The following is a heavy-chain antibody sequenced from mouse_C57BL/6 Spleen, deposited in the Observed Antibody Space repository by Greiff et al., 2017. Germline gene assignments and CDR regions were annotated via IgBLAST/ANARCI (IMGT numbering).Heavy chain of an antibody. V-gene: IGHV1-81*01. D-gene: IGHD1-1*01. CDR3: ARSGDYYGSLDY. J-gene: IGHJ2*01. CDR2: IYPRSGNT. CDR1: GYTFTSYG. Sequence: QVQLKESGAELARPGASVKLSCKASGYTFTSYGISWVKQRTGQGLEWIGEIYPRSGNTYYNEKFKGKATLTADKSSSTAYMELRSLTSEDSAVYFCARSGDYYGSLDYWGQGTTLTVSS.